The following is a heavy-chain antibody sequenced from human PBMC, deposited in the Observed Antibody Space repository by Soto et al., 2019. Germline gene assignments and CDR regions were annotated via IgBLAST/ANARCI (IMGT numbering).Heavy chain of an antibody. V-gene: IGHV4-39*02. CDR3: AKDGRGDIVPVAPVIPYYFGMDV. D-gene: IGHD2-2*01. Sequence: SETLSLTCTVSGGSISSSSYYWGWIRRPPGKGLEWIGSIYYSGSTYYNPSLKSRVTISVDMSKNQFSLKLSSVTAADTAVYYCAKDGRGDIVPVAPVIPYYFGMDVWGQGTTVTVSS. J-gene: IGHJ6*02. CDR1: GGSISSSSYY. CDR2: IYYSGST.